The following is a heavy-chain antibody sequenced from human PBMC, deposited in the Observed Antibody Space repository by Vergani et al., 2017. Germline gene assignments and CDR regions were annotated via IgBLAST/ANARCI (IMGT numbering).Heavy chain of an antibody. CDR1: GYTFTSFD. CDR3: ARGTRLYEY. J-gene: IGHJ1*01. V-gene: IGHV1-8*01. Sequence: QVQLVQSGAEVKKPGASVKVSCKASGYTFTSFDFSWVRQATGQGLEWMGWMNPNSGNTGCAQKFQGRVTMTRNTSISTAYMELNRLRFEDTAIYYCARGTRLYEYWGQGTLVTVSS. CDR2: MNPNSGNT. D-gene: IGHD2/OR15-2a*01.